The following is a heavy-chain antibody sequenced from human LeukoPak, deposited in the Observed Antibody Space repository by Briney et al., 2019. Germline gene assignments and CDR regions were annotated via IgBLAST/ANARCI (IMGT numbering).Heavy chain of an antibody. Sequence: AASVKVSCKASGYTFTSYDINWVRQATGQGLEWMGWINPNSGGTNYAQKFQGRVTMTRDTSISTAYMELSRLRSDDTAVYYCARDLKGDDAFDIWGQGTMVTVSS. J-gene: IGHJ3*02. CDR3: ARDLKGDDAFDI. V-gene: IGHV1-2*02. CDR2: INPNSGGT. CDR1: GYTFTSYD. D-gene: IGHD1-26*01.